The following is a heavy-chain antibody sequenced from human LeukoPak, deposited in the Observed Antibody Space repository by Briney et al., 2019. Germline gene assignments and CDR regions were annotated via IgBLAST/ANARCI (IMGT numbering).Heavy chain of an antibody. CDR2: INYSGTT. CDR3: ARRPDGLDI. V-gene: IGHV4-34*01. J-gene: IGHJ3*02. CDR1: GGSISGYH. Sequence: SETLSLTCAVYGGSISGYHWSWIRQPPGRRLEWIGDINYSGTTNDNPSLKSRVTISVDTSKNQFSLKLNSVTAADTAVYYCARRPDGLDIWGQGTMVTVSS.